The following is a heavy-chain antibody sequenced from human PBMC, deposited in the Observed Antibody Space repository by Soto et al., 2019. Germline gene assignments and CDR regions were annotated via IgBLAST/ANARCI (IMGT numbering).Heavy chain of an antibody. CDR3: ARDLRRYSGSYTPDY. CDR2: ISYDGSNK. D-gene: IGHD1-26*01. CDR1: GFTFSTYG. Sequence: QVQLVESGGGVVQPGRSLRLSCAASGFTFSTYGMHWVRQAPGKGLEWVAVISYDGSNKYYADSVKGRFTISRDNSKNTVYLQMNSLKAEYTAVYYCARDLRRYSGSYTPDYWGQGTLVTVSS. V-gene: IGHV3-30*19. J-gene: IGHJ4*02.